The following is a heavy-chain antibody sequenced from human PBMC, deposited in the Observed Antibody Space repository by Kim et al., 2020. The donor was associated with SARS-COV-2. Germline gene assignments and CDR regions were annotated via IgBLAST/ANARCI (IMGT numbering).Heavy chain of an antibody. V-gene: IGHV3-23*03. CDR2: IYSGGSGA. D-gene: IGHD6-19*01. Sequence: GGSLRLSCAASGFTFSSHAMTWVRQAPGKGLEWVSVIYSGGSGASYADSVKGRFTISRDNSKNTLYLQMNSLGAEDTAVYYCAKGYSSGWLRYFHYWGQG. CDR1: GFTFSSHA. CDR3: AKGYSSGWLRYFHY. J-gene: IGHJ4*02.